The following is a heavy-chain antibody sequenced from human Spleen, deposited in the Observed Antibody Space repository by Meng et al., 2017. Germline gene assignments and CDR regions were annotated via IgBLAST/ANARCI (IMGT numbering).Heavy chain of an antibody. Sequence: QRQLGQTWSWFGKPGASVKVSCKASGYTLTSYAINWLRQAPGQGLEWMGWINTKTGNPTYAQGFTGRLVFSLDTSVSTAYLQISGLKADDTAVYYCTRDGYSDCSRTSCFDYWGQGTLVTVSS. CDR2: INTKTGNP. J-gene: IGHJ4*02. D-gene: IGHD2-2*01. CDR1: GYTLTSYA. V-gene: IGHV7-4-1*02. CDR3: TRDGYSDCSRTSCFDY.